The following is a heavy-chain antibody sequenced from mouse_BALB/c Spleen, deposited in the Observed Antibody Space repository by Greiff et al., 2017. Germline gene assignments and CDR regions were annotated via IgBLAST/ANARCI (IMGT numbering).Heavy chain of an antibody. CDR1: GYTFTSYW. J-gene: IGHJ3*01. D-gene: IGHD1-1*02. V-gene: IGHV1-87*01. CDR2: IYPGDGDT. Sequence: QVQLKESGAELARPGASVKLSCKASGYTFTSYWMQWVKQRPGQGLEWIGAIYPGDGDTRYTQKFKGKATLTADKSSSTAYMQLSSLASEDSAVYYCARKGYYAMDYWGQGTLVTVSA. CDR3: ARKGYYAMDY.